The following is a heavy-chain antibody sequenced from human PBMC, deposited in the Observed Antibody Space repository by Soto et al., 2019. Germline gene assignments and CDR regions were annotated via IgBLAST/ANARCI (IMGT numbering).Heavy chain of an antibody. J-gene: IGHJ4*02. D-gene: IGHD3-16*01. CDR1: GGTFNTYA. Sequence: QLQLVQSGDAMKKPGSSVKVSCQSSGGTFNTYAMNWVRQAPGQGTEWLGDISPMFGAASYAPKFQGRVTVTADASTGTSYMQLSSLTSEDTALYFYARKVQGHTPALVYWCQGTLVTVSS. V-gene: IGHV1-69*19. CDR2: ISPMFGAA. CDR3: ARKVQGHTPALVY.